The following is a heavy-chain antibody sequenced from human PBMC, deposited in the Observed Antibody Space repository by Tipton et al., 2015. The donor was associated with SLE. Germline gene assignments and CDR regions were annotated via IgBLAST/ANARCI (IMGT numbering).Heavy chain of an antibody. CDR3: ARDQYRWWLQG. J-gene: IGHJ4*02. Sequence: TLSLTCTVSGGSISSSSYYWGWIRQPPGKGLEWIGYSYYSGSTNYNPSLKSRVTISVDTSKNQFSLKLSSVTAADTAVYYCARDQYRWWLQGWGQGTLVTVSS. D-gene: IGHD5-24*01. CDR2: SYYSGST. V-gene: IGHV4-61*05. CDR1: GGSISSSSYY.